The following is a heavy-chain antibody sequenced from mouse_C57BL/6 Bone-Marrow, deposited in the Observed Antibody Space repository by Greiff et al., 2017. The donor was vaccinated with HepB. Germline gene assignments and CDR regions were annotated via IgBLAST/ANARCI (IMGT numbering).Heavy chain of an antibody. CDR2: ISDGGSYT. D-gene: IGHD1-1*01. CDR3: ARAPPPYYGSSYWYFDV. CDR1: GFTFSSYA. V-gene: IGHV5-4*03. Sequence: EVMLVESGGGLVKPGGSLKLSCAASGFTFSSYAMSWVRQTPEKRLEWIATISDGGSYTYYPDNVKGRFTISRDHAKNNLYLQMSHLKSEDTSMYYCARAPPPYYGSSYWYFDVWGTGTTVTVSS. J-gene: IGHJ1*03.